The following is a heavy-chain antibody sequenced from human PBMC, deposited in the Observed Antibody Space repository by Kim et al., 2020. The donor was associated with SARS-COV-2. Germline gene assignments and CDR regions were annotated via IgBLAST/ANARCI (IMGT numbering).Heavy chain of an antibody. CDR3: ARDPRGHYYGSGSYYHY. V-gene: IGHV1-18*01. CDR2: ISAYNGNT. Sequence: ASVKVSCKASGYTFTSYGISWVRQAPGQGLEWMGWISAYNGNTNYAQKLQGRVTMTTDTSTSTAYMELRSLRSNDTAVYYCARDPRGHYYGSGSYYHYWGQGTLVTVSS. CDR1: GYTFTSYG. J-gene: IGHJ4*02. D-gene: IGHD3-10*01.